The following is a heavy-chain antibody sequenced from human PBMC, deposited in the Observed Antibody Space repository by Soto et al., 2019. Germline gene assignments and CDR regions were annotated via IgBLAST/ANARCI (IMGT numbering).Heavy chain of an antibody. D-gene: IGHD2-2*01. V-gene: IGHV4-30-2*01. CDR1: GGSITSVGYS. J-gene: IGHJ4*01. CDR2: IYQSGSA. CDR3: ARALQYCSSASCYGGPQEVIDY. Sequence: SETLSLTCAVSGGSITSVGYSWSWIRQAPGKGLEWLGYIYQSGSAYYNPSLKSRVTISIDKSKNQFSLKLISVTAADTAMYYWARALQYCSSASCYGGPQEVIDYWGEGTQVTVS.